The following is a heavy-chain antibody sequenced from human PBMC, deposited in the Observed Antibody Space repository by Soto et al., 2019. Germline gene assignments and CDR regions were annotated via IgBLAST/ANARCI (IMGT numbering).Heavy chain of an antibody. CDR2: ISYDGSNK. J-gene: IGHJ6*02. Sequence: QVQLVESGGGVVRLGRSRGLPCEALGLPSGGNAWNWFGRAQAKGREGVAVISYDGSNKYYADSVKGRFTISRDNSKNTLYLQMNSLRAEDTAVYYCAKDMMVPAALRGMDVWGQGTTVTVSS. D-gene: IGHD2-2*01. CDR3: AKDMMVPAALRGMDV. CDR1: GLPSGGNA. V-gene: IGHV3-30*18.